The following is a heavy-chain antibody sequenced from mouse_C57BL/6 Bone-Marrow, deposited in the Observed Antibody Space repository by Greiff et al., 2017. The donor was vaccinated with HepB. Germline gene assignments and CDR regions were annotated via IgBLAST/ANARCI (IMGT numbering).Heavy chain of an antibody. J-gene: IGHJ3*01. CDR1: GYTFTDYE. CDR2: IDPETGGT. V-gene: IGHV1-15*01. CDR3: TREDLFAY. Sequence: VQLQQSGAELVRPGASVTLSCKASGYTFTDYEMHWVKQTPVHGLEWIGAIDPETGGTAYNQKFKGKAILTADKSSSTAYMELRSLTSEDSAVYYCTREDLFAYWGQGTLVTVSA.